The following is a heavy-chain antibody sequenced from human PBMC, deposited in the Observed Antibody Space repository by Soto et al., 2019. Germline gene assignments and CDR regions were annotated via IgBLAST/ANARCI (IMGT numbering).Heavy chain of an antibody. J-gene: IGHJ4*02. CDR1: GFTFSGSA. V-gene: IGHV3-73*01. CDR3: TRRMGYDLGMN. D-gene: IGHD2-8*01. Sequence: VQLVESGGGLVQPGGSLKLSCAASGFTFSGSAMHWVRQASGKGLEWVGRIRSKANSYATAYAASVKGRFTISRDDSKNTAYLQMNSLKTEDTAVYYCTRRMGYDLGMNWGQGTLVTVSS. CDR2: IRSKANSYAT.